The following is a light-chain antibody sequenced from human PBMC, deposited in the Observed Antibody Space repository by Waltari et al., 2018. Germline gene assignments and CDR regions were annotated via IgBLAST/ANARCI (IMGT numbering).Light chain of an antibody. J-gene: IGKJ2*01. CDR3: YQYNTWPPAT. Sequence: WRARRSCGVNLAWDQQKPGQAPRLLIYDASKWGTGNPARFRAAGSGTEFTLTIISLQSEDSAIYYCYQYNTWPPATFGQGTKLDI. CDR2: DAS. CDR1: RSCGVN. V-gene: IGKV3-15*01.